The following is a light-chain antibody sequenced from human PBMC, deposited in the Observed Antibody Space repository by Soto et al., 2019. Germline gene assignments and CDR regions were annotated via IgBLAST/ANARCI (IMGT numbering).Light chain of an antibody. CDR1: QSVSSN. J-gene: IGKJ1*01. V-gene: IGKV3-15*01. CDR2: GAS. Sequence: EIVMTQSPATLSVSPGERATLSCRASQSVSSNLAWYQQKPGQAPRLLIYGASTRATGIPARFSGSGSGTEFTLTISSLQSEYVAVYYCQQYNNWPPWTFGQGNKV. CDR3: QQYNNWPPWT.